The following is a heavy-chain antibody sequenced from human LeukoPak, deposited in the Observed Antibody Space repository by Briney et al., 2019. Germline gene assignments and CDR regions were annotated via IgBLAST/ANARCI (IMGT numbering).Heavy chain of an antibody. J-gene: IGHJ4*02. CDR2: MNPNSGNT. CDR3: ARGVYYYDSSGEKSGLDY. Sequence: ASVKVSCKASGYTFTSYDINWVRQAPGQGLEWMGWMNPNSGNTGYAQKFQGRVTMTRNTSISTAYMELSSLRSEDTAVYYCARGVYYYDSSGEKSGLDYWGQGTLVTVSS. D-gene: IGHD3-22*01. V-gene: IGHV1-8*01. CDR1: GYTFTSYD.